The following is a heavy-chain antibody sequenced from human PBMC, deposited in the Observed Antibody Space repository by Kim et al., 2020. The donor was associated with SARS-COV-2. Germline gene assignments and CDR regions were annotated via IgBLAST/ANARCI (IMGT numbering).Heavy chain of an antibody. J-gene: IGHJ4*02. Sequence: GGSLRLSCAASGFTFSSYAMHWVHQAPGKGLEWVAVISYDGSNKYYADSVKGRFTISRDNSKNTLYLQMNSLRAEDTAVYYCARDFCGGDCYGVPGQANWGQGTLVTVSS. CDR2: ISYDGSNK. CDR1: GFTFSSYA. D-gene: IGHD2-21*02. CDR3: ARDFCGGDCYGVPGQAN. V-gene: IGHV3-30*04.